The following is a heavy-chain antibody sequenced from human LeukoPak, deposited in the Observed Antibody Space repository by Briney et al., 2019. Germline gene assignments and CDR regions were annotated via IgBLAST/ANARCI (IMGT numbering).Heavy chain of an antibody. D-gene: IGHD3-10*01. V-gene: IGHV1-8*01. CDR2: MNPNSGNT. CDR3: ARGYYGSGSSLSLSARNYYYGMDV. Sequence: ASVKVSCKASGYTFTSYDINWVRQATGQGLEWMGWMNPNSGNTGYAQKFQGRVTMTRNTSISTAYMELSSLRSEDTAVYYCARGYYGSGSSLSLSARNYYYGMDVWGQGTTVTVSS. J-gene: IGHJ6*02. CDR1: GYTFTSYD.